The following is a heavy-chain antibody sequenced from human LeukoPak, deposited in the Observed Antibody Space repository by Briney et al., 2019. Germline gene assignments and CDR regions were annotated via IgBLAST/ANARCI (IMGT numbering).Heavy chain of an antibody. V-gene: IGHV4-59*08. CDR3: ATQVPSGSHLDY. Sequence: PSETLSLTCTVSGGSFGNYYWSWIRQPPGKGLEWIGYIYYSGSTNYNPSLKSRVTISVDTSKNQFSLKLSSVTAADTAVYYCATQVPSGSHLDYWGQGTLVTVSS. J-gene: IGHJ4*02. CDR1: GGSFGNYY. CDR2: IYYSGST. D-gene: IGHD1-26*01.